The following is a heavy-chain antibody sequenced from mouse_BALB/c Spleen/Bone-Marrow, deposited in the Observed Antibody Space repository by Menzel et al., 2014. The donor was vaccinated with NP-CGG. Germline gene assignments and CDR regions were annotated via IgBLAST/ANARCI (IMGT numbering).Heavy chain of an antibody. J-gene: IGHJ4*01. CDR2: INPSTGYT. CDR3: ARSRGKYAMDY. Sequence: VQVVESGAELAKPGASVKMSCKASGYTFXNYWMHWVKQRPGQGLEWIGYINPSTGYTEYNQKFKDKATLTADKSSSTAYMQLSSLTSEDSAVYYCARSRGKYAMDYWGQGTSVTVSS. CDR1: GYTFXNYW. D-gene: IGHD2-1*01. V-gene: IGHV1-7*01.